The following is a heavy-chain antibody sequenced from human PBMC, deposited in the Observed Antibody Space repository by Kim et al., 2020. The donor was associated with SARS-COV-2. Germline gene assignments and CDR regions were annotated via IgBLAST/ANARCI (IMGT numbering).Heavy chain of an antibody. D-gene: IGHD2-8*01. CDR3: ARDDDRPDNGLDY. CDR1: GFTFRNYG. CDR2: TGSSGERA. J-gene: IGHJ4*02. Sequence: GGSLRLSCAASGFTFRNYGMHWVRQAPGKGLEWVALTGSSGERAYYGESVKGRFTISRDNAENILYLQMSSLRPEDTAIYFCARDDDRPDNGLDYWGQGTLVAVSS. V-gene: IGHV3-33*01.